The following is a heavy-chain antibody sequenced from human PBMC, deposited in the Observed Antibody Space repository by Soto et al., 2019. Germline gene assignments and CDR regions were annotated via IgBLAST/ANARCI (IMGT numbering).Heavy chain of an antibody. J-gene: IGHJ4*02. D-gene: IGHD3-22*01. Sequence: PGGSLRLSCAASGFTFSSYSMNWVRQAPGKGLEWVGRIKGEADGGTTDYAAPVKGRITISRDHSKDTLYLQMNSLKTEDTAVYYCTTGLSNGYYNFDYWGQGTPVTVSS. V-gene: IGHV3-15*01. CDR3: TTGLSNGYYNFDY. CDR2: IKGEADGGTT. CDR1: GFTFSSYS.